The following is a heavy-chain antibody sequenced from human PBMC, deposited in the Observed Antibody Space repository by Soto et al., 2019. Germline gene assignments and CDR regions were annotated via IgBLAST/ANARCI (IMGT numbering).Heavy chain of an antibody. V-gene: IGHV1-69*01. CDR2: IIPIYGTA. D-gene: IGHD3-16*02. CDR3: ARGLLHYDYVVGIYRQGRFDY. Sequence: QVQLVQSGAEVKKPGSSVKVSCKASRGTFSRYAINWVRQAPGQGLEWMGVIIPIYGTATYAQNFQGRVTITADESTSTAYMDLTSVRSEDTAVYYCARGLLHYDYVVGIYRQGRFDYWGQGTLVTVSS. CDR1: RGTFSRYA. J-gene: IGHJ4*02.